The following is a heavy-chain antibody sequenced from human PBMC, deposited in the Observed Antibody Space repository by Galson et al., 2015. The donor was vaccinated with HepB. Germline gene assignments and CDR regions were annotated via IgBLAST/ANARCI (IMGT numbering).Heavy chain of an antibody. V-gene: IGHV3-74*01. CDR1: GFTFSSYW. Sequence: LRLSCAASGFTFSSYWMHWVRQAPGKGLVWVSRINSDGSSTNYADSVKGRFTISRDNAKNTLYLQMNSLRAEDTAVYYCARWGYSGSYSFFDYWGQGTLVTVSS. CDR3: ARWGYSGSYSFFDY. CDR2: INSDGSST. J-gene: IGHJ4*02. D-gene: IGHD1-26*01.